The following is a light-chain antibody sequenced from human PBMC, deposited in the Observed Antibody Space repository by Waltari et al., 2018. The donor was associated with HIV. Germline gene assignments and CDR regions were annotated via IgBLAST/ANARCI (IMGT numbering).Light chain of an antibody. CDR3: QSYDRRLTGWV. CDR1: SFNIWAGYD. J-gene: IGLJ3*02. V-gene: IGLV1-40*01. CDR2: GNT. Sequence: QTVLTPPPSVSGAPAPRVTISCTGNSFNIWAGYDEPGYQPFPETPPRLHTHGNTNRPSGVPDRFSGSKADTSASRAITGLEAEDEADYYCQSYDRRLTGWVFGGGTQLTVL.